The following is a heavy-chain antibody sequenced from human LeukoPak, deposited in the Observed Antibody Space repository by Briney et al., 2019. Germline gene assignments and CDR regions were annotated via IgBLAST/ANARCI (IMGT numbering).Heavy chain of an antibody. V-gene: IGHV4-59*01. Sequence: SETLSLTCTVSGGSISSYYWSWIRQPPGKGLEWIGYIYYSGSTNYNPSLKSRVTISVDTSKNQFSLKLSSVTAADTAVYYCARDRRSGYVAAAGQWLDVWGQGTTVTVSS. D-gene: IGHD6-13*01. J-gene: IGHJ6*02. CDR2: IYYSGST. CDR3: ARDRRSGYVAAAGQWLDV. CDR1: GGSISSYY.